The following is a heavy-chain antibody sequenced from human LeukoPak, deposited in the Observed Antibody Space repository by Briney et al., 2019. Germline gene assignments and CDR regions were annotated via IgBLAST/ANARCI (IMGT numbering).Heavy chain of an antibody. CDR1: GGSISSGSYY. Sequence: SQTLSLTCTVSGGSISSGSYYWSWIRQPAGKGLEWIGRIYTSGSTNYNPSLKSRVTISVDTSKNQFPLKLSSVTAADTAVYYCARRKDYYYYMDVWGKGTTVTVSS. CDR3: ARRKDYYYYMDV. CDR2: IYTSGST. V-gene: IGHV4-61*02. J-gene: IGHJ6*03.